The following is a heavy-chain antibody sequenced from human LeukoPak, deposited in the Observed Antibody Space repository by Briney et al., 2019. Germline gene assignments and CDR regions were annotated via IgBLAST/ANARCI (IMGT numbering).Heavy chain of an antibody. Sequence: GGSLRLSCAASGFTFSSYTMNWVRQPPGKGLEWVSNIGTSSTTIYYADSVKGRFTISRDNSKNTLYLQVNSLRAGDTAVYYCAREPSSNLAEAGRYFDYWGQGTLVTLSS. CDR3: AREPSSNLAEAGRYFDY. CDR2: IGTSSTTI. CDR1: GFTFSSYT. J-gene: IGHJ4*02. D-gene: IGHD6-13*01. V-gene: IGHV3-48*01.